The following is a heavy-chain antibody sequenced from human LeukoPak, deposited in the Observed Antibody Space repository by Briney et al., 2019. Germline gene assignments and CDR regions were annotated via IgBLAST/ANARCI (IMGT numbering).Heavy chain of an antibody. CDR3: ARRSGSYYPDY. CDR2: ISYDGSNK. J-gene: IGHJ4*02. D-gene: IGHD3-10*01. Sequence: PGGSLRLSCAASGFTFSSYGMHWVRQAPGKGLEWVAVISYDGSNKYYADSVKGRFTISRDNSKNTLYLQMNSLRAEDTAVYYCARRSGSYYPDYWGQGTLVTVSS. V-gene: IGHV3-30*03. CDR1: GFTFSSYG.